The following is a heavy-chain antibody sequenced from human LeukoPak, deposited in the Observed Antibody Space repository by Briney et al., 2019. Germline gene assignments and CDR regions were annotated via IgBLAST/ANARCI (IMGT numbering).Heavy chain of an antibody. V-gene: IGHV1-18*01. Sequence: GASVKVSCKASGGTFSTHAISWVRQAPGQGLEWMGWISAYNGNTNYAQKLQGRVTMTTDTSTSTAYMELRSLRSDDTAVYYCASIFGVVTRSDAFDIWGQGTMVTVSS. D-gene: IGHD3-3*01. CDR3: ASIFGVVTRSDAFDI. J-gene: IGHJ3*02. CDR1: GGTFSTHA. CDR2: ISAYNGNT.